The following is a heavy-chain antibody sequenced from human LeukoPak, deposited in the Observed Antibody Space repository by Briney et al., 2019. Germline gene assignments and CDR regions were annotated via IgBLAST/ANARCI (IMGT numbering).Heavy chain of an antibody. V-gene: IGHV4-59*01. CDR1: GGSISSYY. CDR3: ARGQQWLVAIDY. D-gene: IGHD6-19*01. CDR2: IYYSGST. Sequence: SETLSLTCTVSGGSISSYYWSWIRQPPGKGLEWIGYIYYSGSTNYNPSLESRVTISLDTSKNQFSLKLSSVTAADTAVYYCARGQQWLVAIDYWGQGTLVTVSS. J-gene: IGHJ4*02.